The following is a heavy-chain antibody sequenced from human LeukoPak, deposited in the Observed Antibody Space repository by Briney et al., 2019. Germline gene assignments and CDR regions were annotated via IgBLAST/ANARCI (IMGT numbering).Heavy chain of an antibody. Sequence: ASVKVSCKTSGYTFTSYGISWGRQAPGQGLEWMGCISAYNGNTNYAQKLQGRVTMTTDTSTSTAYMELRSLRSDDTAVYYCARESRPMVRGVVDIWGQGTMVTVSS. V-gene: IGHV1-18*01. CDR1: GYTFTSYG. J-gene: IGHJ3*02. CDR3: ARESRPMVRGVVDI. CDR2: ISAYNGNT. D-gene: IGHD3-10*01.